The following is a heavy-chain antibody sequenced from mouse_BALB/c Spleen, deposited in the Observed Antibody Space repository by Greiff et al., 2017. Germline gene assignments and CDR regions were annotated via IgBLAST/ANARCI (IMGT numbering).Heavy chain of an antibody. CDR1: GYTFTDYN. J-gene: IGHJ3*01. Sequence: EVKLMESGPELVKPGASVKISCKASGYTFTDYNMHWVKQSHGKSLEWIGYIYPYNGGTGYNQKFKSKATLTVDKSSSTAYMQLSSLASEDSAVYYCAAYYYGSSWFAYWGQGTLVTVSA. CDR3: AAYYYGSSWFAY. D-gene: IGHD1-1*01. V-gene: IGHV1S29*02. CDR2: IYPYNGGT.